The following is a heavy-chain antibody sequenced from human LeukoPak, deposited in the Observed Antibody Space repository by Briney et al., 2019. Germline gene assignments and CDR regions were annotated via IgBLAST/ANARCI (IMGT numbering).Heavy chain of an antibody. CDR1: GGSISSYY. Sequence: SETLSLTCTVSGGSISSYYWSWIRQPPGKGLEWMGYIYYSGSTNYNPSLKSRVTISVDTSKNQFSLKLSSVTAADTAVYYCARETDILTGYSRSGWFDPWGQGTLVTVSS. D-gene: IGHD3-9*01. V-gene: IGHV4-59*01. CDR3: ARETDILTGYSRSGWFDP. J-gene: IGHJ5*02. CDR2: IYYSGST.